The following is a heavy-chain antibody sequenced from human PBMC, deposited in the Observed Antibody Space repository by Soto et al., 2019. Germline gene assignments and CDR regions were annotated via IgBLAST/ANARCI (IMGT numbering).Heavy chain of an antibody. CDR1: GGSINSGNYY. CDR3: ARDVTAPLNYFDT. D-gene: IGHD4-4*01. CDR2: VYYSRTT. V-gene: IGHV4-61*01. J-gene: IGHJ5*02. Sequence: PSETLSLTCTVSGGSINSGNYYWSWIRQPPGKGLEWIGYVYYSRTTNYTPFLTSRVTLSLYKYKNQFSLKMNSVTAADTAVYYCARDVTAPLNYFDTWGQGTLVTVSS.